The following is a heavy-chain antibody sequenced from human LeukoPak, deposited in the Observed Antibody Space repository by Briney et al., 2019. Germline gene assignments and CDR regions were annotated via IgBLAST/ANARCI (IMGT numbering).Heavy chain of an antibody. D-gene: IGHD3-3*01. CDR1: GYTFTGYN. CDR3: ARASYYDFWSGYFLARQYYFDY. V-gene: IGHV1-18*04. J-gene: IGHJ4*02. CDR2: ISTYNGNT. Sequence: ASVKVSCKASGYTFTGYNIHWARQAPGQGLEWMGWISTYNGNTNYAQKLQGRVTMTTDTSTSTAYMELRSLRSDDTAVYYCARASYYDFWSGYFLARQYYFDYWGQGTLVTVSS.